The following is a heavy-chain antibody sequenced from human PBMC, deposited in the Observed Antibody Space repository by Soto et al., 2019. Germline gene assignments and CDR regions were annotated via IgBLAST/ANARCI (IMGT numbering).Heavy chain of an antibody. Sequence: SATLSLTCTVSGGSISSGGYYWSWIRQHPGKGLEWIGYIYYSGSTYYNPSLKSRVTISVDTSKNQFSLKLSSVTAADTAVYYCARVGDPAATRYSWFDPWGQGTLVTVSS. V-gene: IGHV4-31*03. CDR3: ARVGDPAATRYSWFDP. CDR2: IYYSGST. D-gene: IGHD2-15*01. CDR1: GGSISSGGYY. J-gene: IGHJ5*02.